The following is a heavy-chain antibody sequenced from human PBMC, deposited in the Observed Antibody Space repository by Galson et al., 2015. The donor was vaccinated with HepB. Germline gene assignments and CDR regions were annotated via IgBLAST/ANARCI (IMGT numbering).Heavy chain of an antibody. D-gene: IGHD5-12*01. J-gene: IGHJ4*02. CDR3: ARDEVVTTITTFDY. Sequence: SLRLSCAASGFTFSSYWMSLVRQAPGKGLEWVANIKQDGSEKNYVDSVEGRFTISRDSAKNSLYLQMNSLRVEDTAVYYCARDEVVTTITTFDYWGQGSLVTVSS. CDR1: GFTFSSYW. V-gene: IGHV3-7*01. CDR2: IKQDGSEK.